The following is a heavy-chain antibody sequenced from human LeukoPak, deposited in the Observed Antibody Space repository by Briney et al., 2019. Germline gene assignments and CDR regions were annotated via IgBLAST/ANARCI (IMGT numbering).Heavy chain of an antibody. Sequence: PSGSLRLSCAASGFIFSAYEMNWVRQAPGKGLEWVSYISSSGSTIYYADSVKRRFTISRDNAKKSLYLQMNSLRAEDTAVYYCARVYSSGWSYWGQGPLV. J-gene: IGHJ4*02. D-gene: IGHD6-19*01. CDR1: GFIFSAYE. CDR3: ARVYSSGWSY. V-gene: IGHV3-48*03. CDR2: ISSSGSTI.